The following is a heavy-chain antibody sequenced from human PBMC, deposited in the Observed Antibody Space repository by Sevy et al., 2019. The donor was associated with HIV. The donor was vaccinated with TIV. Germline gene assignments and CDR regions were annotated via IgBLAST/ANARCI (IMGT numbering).Heavy chain of an antibody. Sequence: SETLSLTCTVSGDSISSYYWSWIRQPPGKGLEWIGYIYYSGSTNYNPSLKSPVAISKDTSKNQFSLKLSSVTAADTAVYYCARALQDYYYGMDVWGQGTTVTVSS. J-gene: IGHJ6*02. CDR1: GDSISSYY. CDR2: IYYSGST. CDR3: ARALQDYYYGMDV. V-gene: IGHV4-59*01.